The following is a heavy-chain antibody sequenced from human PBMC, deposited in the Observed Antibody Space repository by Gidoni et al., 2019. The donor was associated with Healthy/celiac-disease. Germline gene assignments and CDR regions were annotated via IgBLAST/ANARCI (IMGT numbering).Heavy chain of an antibody. D-gene: IGHD3-3*01. V-gene: IGHV3-11*01. CDR2: ISSSGSTI. Sequence: QVQLVESGGGLVTPGGSLRLSCAASGFTFSDYYMSWIRQAPGKGLEWVSYISSSGSTIYYADSVKGRFTISRDNAKNSLYLQMNSLRAEDTAVYYCATYYDFWSGHSTPIDYWGQGTLVTVSS. CDR3: ATYYDFWSGHSTPIDY. J-gene: IGHJ4*02. CDR1: GFTFSDYY.